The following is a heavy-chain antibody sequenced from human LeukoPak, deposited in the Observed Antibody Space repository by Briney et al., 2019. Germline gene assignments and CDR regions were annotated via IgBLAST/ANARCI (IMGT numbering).Heavy chain of an antibody. Sequence: SETLSLTCTVSGGSVSSSSYYWGWIRQAPGKGLEWIGSIDHSGSTYYNPSLKSRVTISVDTSKNQFSLKLSSVTAADTAMYYCARQMRGGSLPLLDYWGQGTLVTVSS. J-gene: IGHJ4*02. D-gene: IGHD2-15*01. CDR1: GGSVSSSSYY. V-gene: IGHV4-39*01. CDR2: IDHSGST. CDR3: ARQMRGGSLPLLDY.